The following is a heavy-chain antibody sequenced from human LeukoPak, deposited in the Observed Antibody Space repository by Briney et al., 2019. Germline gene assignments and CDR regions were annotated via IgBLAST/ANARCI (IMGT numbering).Heavy chain of an antibody. Sequence: SETLSLTCTVSGGSISSYYWSWIRQPPGKGLEWIGYICDSGSTHYNPSLKSRVTISVDTSKNQFSLKLSSVTAADTAVYYCARGGSGYDSFYYYGMDVWGQGTTVTVSS. V-gene: IGHV4-59*01. CDR3: ARGGSGYDSFYYYGMDV. D-gene: IGHD5-12*01. CDR1: GGSISSYY. J-gene: IGHJ6*02. CDR2: ICDSGST.